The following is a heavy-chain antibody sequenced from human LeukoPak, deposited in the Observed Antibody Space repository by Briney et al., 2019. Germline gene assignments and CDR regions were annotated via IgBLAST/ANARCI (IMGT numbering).Heavy chain of an antibody. CDR3: ARESLYGMDV. CDR1: GFTFSSYD. CDR2: IGTAGDT. Sequence: GGSLRLSCAASGFTFSSYDMHWVRQATGKGLDWVSAIGTAGDTYYPASVRDRFTISRENAKNSLYLQMNSLRAGDTAVYYCARESLYGMDVWGQGTTVTVSS. V-gene: IGHV3-13*01. J-gene: IGHJ6*02.